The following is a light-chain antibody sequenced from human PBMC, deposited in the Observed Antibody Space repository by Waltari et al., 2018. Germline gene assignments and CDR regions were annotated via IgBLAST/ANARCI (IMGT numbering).Light chain of an antibody. V-gene: IGLV2-14*03. J-gene: IGLJ2*01. CDR3: SSYTTNTRV. CDR2: DVN. Sequence: QSALTQPASVSASPGQSITISCTGTTSDIGSDNYVSWYQPHPGRAPKLMIYDVNNRSSGVSIRFSCSKSFNAASLTISGLQAEDEADYYCSSYTTNTRVFGGGTKLTV. CDR1: TSDIGSDNY.